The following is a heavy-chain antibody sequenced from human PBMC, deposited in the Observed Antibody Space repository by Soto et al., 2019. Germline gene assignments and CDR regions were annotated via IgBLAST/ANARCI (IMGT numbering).Heavy chain of an antibody. CDR1: GFTFSSYG. V-gene: IGHV3-33*01. J-gene: IGHJ3*02. D-gene: IGHD3-10*01. Sequence: QVQLVESGGGVVQPGRSLRLSCAASGFTFSSYGMHWVRQAPGKGLEWVAVIWYDGSNKYYADSVKGRFTISRDNSKNTLYLQMNSLRAEDTAVYYCAREAPIWITMQQSRGAFDIWGQGTMVTVSS. CDR2: IWYDGSNK. CDR3: AREAPIWITMQQSRGAFDI.